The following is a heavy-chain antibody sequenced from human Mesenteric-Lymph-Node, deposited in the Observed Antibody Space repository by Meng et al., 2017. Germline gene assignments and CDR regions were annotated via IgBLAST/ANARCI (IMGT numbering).Heavy chain of an antibody. J-gene: IGHJ6*02. D-gene: IGHD6-13*01. CDR1: GFTFSSYA. V-gene: IGHV3-23*01. Sequence: GGSLRLSCAASGFTFSSYAMSWVRQAPGKGLEWVSAISGSGGSTYYADSVKGRFTISRDNSKNTLYLQMDSLRPEDTAFYYCARVISYSSSWDTYNYYGMDVWGQGTTVTVSS. CDR3: ARVISYSSSWDTYNYYGMDV. CDR2: ISGSGGST.